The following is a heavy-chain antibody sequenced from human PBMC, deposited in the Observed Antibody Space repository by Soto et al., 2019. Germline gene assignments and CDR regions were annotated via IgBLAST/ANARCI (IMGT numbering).Heavy chain of an antibody. CDR2: IDPSDSYT. J-gene: IGHJ6*02. Sequence: PGESLKISCKGSGYSFTSYWISWVRQMPGKGLEWMGRIDPSDSYTNYSPSFQGHVTISADKSISTAYLQWSSLKASDTAMYYCARHDHSSSPPYYYYGMDVWGQGTTVTVSS. CDR1: GYSFTSYW. D-gene: IGHD6-6*01. CDR3: ARHDHSSSPPYYYYGMDV. V-gene: IGHV5-10-1*01.